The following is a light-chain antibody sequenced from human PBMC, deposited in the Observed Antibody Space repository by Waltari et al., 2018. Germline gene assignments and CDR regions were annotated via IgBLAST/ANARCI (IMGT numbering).Light chain of an antibody. J-gene: IGLJ2*01. CDR1: SDNIGSPYN. CDR2: DDS. CDR3: QSYDSGLNGLF. Sequence: QSVLTQPPSVSGAPGQRVTIPCPGTSDNIGSPYNLLWYQQVPGRAPKLLIYDDSHRPSGVPDRFSGSKSGTSASLAITGLQAEDEAEYFCQSYDSGLNGLFFGGGTKVTVL. V-gene: IGLV1-40*01.